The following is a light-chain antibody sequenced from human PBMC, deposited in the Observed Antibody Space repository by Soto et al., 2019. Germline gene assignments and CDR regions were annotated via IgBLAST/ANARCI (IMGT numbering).Light chain of an antibody. V-gene: IGKV3-20*01. CDR2: GAS. Sequence: EIVLTQSPGTLSLSPGERATLSCRASQSVSSSYLAWCQQKPGQAPRLLIYGASSRATGIPDRFSGSGSGTEFTLTISSLQSEDFALYYCQQYNNWPPWTFGQGTKVDIK. CDR1: QSVSSSY. CDR3: QQYNNWPPWT. J-gene: IGKJ1*01.